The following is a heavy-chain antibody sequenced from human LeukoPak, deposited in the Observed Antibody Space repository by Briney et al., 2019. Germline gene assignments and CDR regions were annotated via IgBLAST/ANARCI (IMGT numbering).Heavy chain of an antibody. J-gene: IGHJ4*02. CDR1: GGTFSSYA. CDR3: ARGGTVRGVPFDY. CDR2: IIPILGIA. V-gene: IGHV1-69*04. D-gene: IGHD3-10*01. Sequence: ASVKVSCKASGGTFSSYAISWVRQAPGQGLEWMGRIIPILGIANYAQKFQGRVTITADKSTSTAYMELSSLRSEDTAVYYCARGGTVRGVPFDYWGQGTLVTVSS.